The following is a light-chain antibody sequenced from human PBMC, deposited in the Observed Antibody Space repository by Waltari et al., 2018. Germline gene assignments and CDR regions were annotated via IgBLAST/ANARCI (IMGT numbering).Light chain of an antibody. CDR2: GAS. CDR1: QSVSSSY. CDR3: QQYGSSPWT. J-gene: IGKJ1*01. V-gene: IGKV3-20*01. Sequence: EIVLTQYPGTLSLSPGERVTLSCRASQSVSSSYLAWYQQKPGQAPRLLIYGASSRATGIPDRFSGSGSGTDFTLTISRLEPEDFAVYYCQQYGSSPWTFGQGTKVEIK.